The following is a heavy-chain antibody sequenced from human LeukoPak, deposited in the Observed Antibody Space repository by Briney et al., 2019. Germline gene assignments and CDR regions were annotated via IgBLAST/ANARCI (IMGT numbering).Heavy chain of an antibody. J-gene: IGHJ4*02. Sequence: PSETLSLTCTVSRYSISSGYYWVWIRQPPGKGLGWIGTISHSGITYYNPSLESRVTISVDTSKNQFSLTLSSVTAADTAVYYCARDSGSYNFDYWGQGTLVTVSS. CDR3: ARDSGSYNFDY. CDR1: RYSISSGYY. CDR2: ISHSGIT. V-gene: IGHV4-38-2*02. D-gene: IGHD1-26*01.